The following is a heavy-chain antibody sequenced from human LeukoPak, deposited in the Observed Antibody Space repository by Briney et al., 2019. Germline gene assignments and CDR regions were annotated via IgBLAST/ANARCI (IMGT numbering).Heavy chain of an antibody. V-gene: IGHV1-69*04. CDR1: GGTFSSYA. CDR3: ARISAAAAGHFDY. D-gene: IGHD6-13*01. Sequence: SVKVSCKASGGTFSSYAISWVRQAPGQGLEWMGRIIPILGIANYAQKFQGRVTITADKSTSTAYMELSSLRSEDTAIYYCARISAAAAGHFDYWGQGTLVIVSS. CDR2: IIPILGIA. J-gene: IGHJ4*02.